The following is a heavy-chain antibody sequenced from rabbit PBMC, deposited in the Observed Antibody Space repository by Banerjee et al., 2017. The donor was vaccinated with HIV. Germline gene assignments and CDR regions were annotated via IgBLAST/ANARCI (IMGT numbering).Heavy chain of an antibody. J-gene: IGHJ4*01. V-gene: IGHV1S45*01. CDR1: GFSFSNIYY. D-gene: IGHD8-1*01. CDR3: ARDGTSYYAHYFDL. Sequence: QEQVEESGGDRVKPEGSLTLTCTASGFSFSNIYYMCWVRQAPGKGLEWIGCINTGSRNAYYASWVISRFTISKTSSTTVALHMTSLTAADTATYFCARDGTSYYAHYFDLWGPGTLVTVS. CDR2: INTGSRNA.